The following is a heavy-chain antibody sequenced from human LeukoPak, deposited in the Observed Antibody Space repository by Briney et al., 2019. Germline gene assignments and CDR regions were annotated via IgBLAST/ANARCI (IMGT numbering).Heavy chain of an antibody. CDR2: INHSGGT. CDR3: ARGYRGTATLPLESVLDY. Sequence: PSETLSLTCAVYGGSFSGFYWSWIRQPPGKGLEWIGEINHSGGTNYNPSLKSRVTISVDTSKNQFSLKLSSVTAADTAVYYCARGYRGTATLPLESVLDYWGQGTLVTVSS. V-gene: IGHV4-34*01. J-gene: IGHJ4*02. CDR1: GGSFSGFY. D-gene: IGHD2-21*02.